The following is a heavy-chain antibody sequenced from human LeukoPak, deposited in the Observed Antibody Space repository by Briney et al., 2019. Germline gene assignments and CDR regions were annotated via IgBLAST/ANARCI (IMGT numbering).Heavy chain of an antibody. CDR2: ISSSGSTI. CDR3: ATRPYDYGDYGAFDI. CDR1: GFTFSDYY. Sequence: PGGSLGLSCAASGFTFSDYYMSWIRQAPGKGLEWVSYISSSGSTIYYADSVKGRFTISRDNAKNSLYLQMNSLRAEDTAVYYCATRPYDYGDYGAFDIWGQGTMVTVSS. J-gene: IGHJ3*02. V-gene: IGHV3-11*04. D-gene: IGHD4-17*01.